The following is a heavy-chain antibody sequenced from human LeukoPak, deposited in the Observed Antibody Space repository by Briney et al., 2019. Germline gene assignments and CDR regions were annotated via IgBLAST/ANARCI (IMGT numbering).Heavy chain of an antibody. CDR1: GFSFSAYP. Sequence: PGGSLRLSCAASGFSFSAYPMGWVRQAPGKGLQWLSGISASGDVTFHADRVKGRFAISRDNSKNTLYLQMTGLRAGDTAEYYCAKSLFTSAPGTGRAFHIWGQGTMVTVSS. J-gene: IGHJ3*02. D-gene: IGHD1-26*01. CDR2: ISASGDVT. V-gene: IGHV3-23*01. CDR3: AKSLFTSAPGTGRAFHI.